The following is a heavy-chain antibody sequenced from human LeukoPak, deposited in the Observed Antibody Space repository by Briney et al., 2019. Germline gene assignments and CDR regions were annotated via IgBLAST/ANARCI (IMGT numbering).Heavy chain of an antibody. CDR2: IKSKTDGGTT. Sequence: GGSLRLSCAASGFTFSNAWMSWVRQAPGKGLEWVGRIKSKTDGGTTDYAAPVKGRFTISRDDSKNTLYLQMNSLRAEDTAVYYCARDLYYYGSGSFGKYYYYGMDVWGQGTTVTVSS. CDR3: ARDLYYYGSGSFGKYYYYGMDV. CDR1: GFTFSNAW. V-gene: IGHV3-15*01. D-gene: IGHD3-10*01. J-gene: IGHJ6*02.